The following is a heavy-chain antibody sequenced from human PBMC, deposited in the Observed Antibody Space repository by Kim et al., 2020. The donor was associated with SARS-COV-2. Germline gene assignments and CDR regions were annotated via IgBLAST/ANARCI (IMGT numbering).Heavy chain of an antibody. CDR1: GFTVSSNY. Sequence: GGSLRLSCAASGFTVSSNYMSWVRQAPGKGLEWVSVIYSGGSTYYADSVKGRFTISRDNSKNTLYLQMNSLRAEDTAVYYCAREGGYYYDSSGYYYLWGQGTLVTVSS. V-gene: IGHV3-53*01. CDR3: AREGGYYYDSSGYYYL. J-gene: IGHJ5*02. D-gene: IGHD3-22*01. CDR2: IYSGGST.